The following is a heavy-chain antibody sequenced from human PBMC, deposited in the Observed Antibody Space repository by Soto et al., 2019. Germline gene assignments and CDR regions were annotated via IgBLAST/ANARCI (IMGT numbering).Heavy chain of an antibody. CDR2: VYFSGRT. CDR1: ADSGSSGDYY. D-gene: IGHD3-16*01. V-gene: IGHV4-61*08. J-gene: IGHJ5*02. Sequence: SETLSLTCSVSADSGSSGDYYWSCIWQPPRKGLEWIGHVYFSGRTNYIPSLKSRLTMSVDTAKNQFSLKLNSVTAADTAVYYCARIPVDTYMIYWSDPWGQGTHVTVS. CDR3: ARIPVDTYMIYWSDP.